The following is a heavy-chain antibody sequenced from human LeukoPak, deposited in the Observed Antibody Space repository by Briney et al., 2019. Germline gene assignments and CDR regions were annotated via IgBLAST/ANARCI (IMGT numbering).Heavy chain of an antibody. CDR2: ISSSSSYI. V-gene: IGHV3-21*01. D-gene: IGHD6-6*01. CDR1: GFTFSSYS. J-gene: IGHJ4*02. Sequence: PGGSLRLSCAASGFTFSSYSMNWVRQAPGKGLEWVSSISSSSSYIYYADSVKGRFTISRDNAKNSLYLQMNSLRAEDTAVYYCARDLFVDLVPGPFDYWGQGTLVTVSS. CDR3: ARDLFVDLVPGPFDY.